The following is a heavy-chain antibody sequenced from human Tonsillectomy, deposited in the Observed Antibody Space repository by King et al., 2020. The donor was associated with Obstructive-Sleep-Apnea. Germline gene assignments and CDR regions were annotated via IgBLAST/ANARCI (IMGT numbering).Heavy chain of an antibody. J-gene: IGHJ4*02. CDR2: ISYDGSNK. D-gene: IGHD4-17*01. CDR3: AKDRKPMTTVTRSIADY. CDR1: GFTFSSYG. V-gene: IGHV3-30*18. Sequence: VQLVESGGGVVQPGRSLRLSCAASGFTFSSYGMHWVRQAPGKGLEGVAVISYDGSNKYYADSVKGRFTISRDNSKNTLYLQMNSLRAEDTAVYYCAKDRKPMTTVTRSIADYWGQGTLVTVSS.